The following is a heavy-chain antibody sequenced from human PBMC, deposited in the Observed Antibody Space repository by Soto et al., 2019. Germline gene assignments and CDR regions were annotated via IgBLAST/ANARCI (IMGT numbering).Heavy chain of an antibody. CDR3: ASQVKSPANWFDP. CDR1: GGSISSSSYY. CDR2: IYYSGST. D-gene: IGHD2-2*01. Sequence: SETLSLTCTVSGGSISSSSYYWGWIRQPPGKGLEWIGSIYYSGSTYYNPSLKSRVTISVDTSKNQFSLKLSSVTAADTAVYYCASQVKSPANWFDPWGQGTLVTVSS. J-gene: IGHJ5*02. V-gene: IGHV4-39*01.